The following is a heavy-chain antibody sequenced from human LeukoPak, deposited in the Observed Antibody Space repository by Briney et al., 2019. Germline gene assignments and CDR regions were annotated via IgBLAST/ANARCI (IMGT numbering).Heavy chain of an antibody. CDR3: ASLTYYYDSSGYYQEDLDY. CDR1: GGPISSSSYY. V-gene: IGHV4-39*07. J-gene: IGHJ4*02. D-gene: IGHD3-22*01. Sequence: NPSETLSLTCTVSGGPISSSSYYWGWIRQPPGKGLEWIGSIYYSGSTYYNPSLKSRVTISVDTSKNQFSLKLSSVTAADTAVYYCASLTYYYDSSGYYQEDLDYWSQGTLVTVSS. CDR2: IYYSGST.